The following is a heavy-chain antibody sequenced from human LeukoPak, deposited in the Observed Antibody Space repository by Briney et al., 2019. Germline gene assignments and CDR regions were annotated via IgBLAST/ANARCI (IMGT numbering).Heavy chain of an antibody. Sequence: PGGSLRLSCAASEFSVGSNYMTWVRQAPGKGLEWVSLIYSGGSTYYADSVKGRFTISRDNSKNTLYLQMNSLRAEDTAVYYCARGGVTMIANTFDPWGQGTLVTVSS. D-gene: IGHD3-22*01. J-gene: IGHJ5*02. CDR1: EFSVGSNY. CDR3: ARGGVTMIANTFDP. V-gene: IGHV3-66*01. CDR2: IYSGGST.